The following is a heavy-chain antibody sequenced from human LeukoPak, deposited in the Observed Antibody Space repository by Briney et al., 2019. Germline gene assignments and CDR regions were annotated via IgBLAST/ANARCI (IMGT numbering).Heavy chain of an antibody. Sequence: GGSLRLSCAASGFTVSSNYMSWVRQAPGKGLEWVSVIYSGGSTYYADSVKGRFTISRDNSKNTLYLQMNSLRAEDTAVYYCARENSGSQKDYWGQGTLVTVSS. V-gene: IGHV3-53*01. D-gene: IGHD1-26*01. CDR3: ARENSGSQKDY. CDR2: IYSGGST. J-gene: IGHJ4*02. CDR1: GFTVSSNY.